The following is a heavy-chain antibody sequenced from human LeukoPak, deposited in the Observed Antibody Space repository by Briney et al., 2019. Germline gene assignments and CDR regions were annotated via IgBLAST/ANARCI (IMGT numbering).Heavy chain of an antibody. D-gene: IGHD1-26*01. J-gene: IGHJ4*02. CDR1: GYTFTGYY. Sequence: GASVKVSCKASGYTFTGYYMHWVRQAPGQGLEWMGWINPNSGGTNYAQKLQGRVTMATDTSTSPAYMELRSLRSDDTAVYYCAIRLGGEWELLDYWGQGTLVTVSS. V-gene: IGHV1-2*02. CDR3: AIRLGGEWELLDY. CDR2: INPNSGGT.